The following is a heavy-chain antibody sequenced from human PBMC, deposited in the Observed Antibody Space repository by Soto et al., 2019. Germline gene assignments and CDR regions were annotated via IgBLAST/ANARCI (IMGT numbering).Heavy chain of an antibody. V-gene: IGHV3-15*01. D-gene: IGHD3-16*01. CDR1: GFTFSNAW. CDR3: TTNRGECYFFDY. CDR2: IKRKTDGGAA. Sequence: EVHLVESGGGLVKPGGSLRLSCAASGFTFSNAWMSWVRQAPGKGLEWVGRIKRKTDGGAADSAAPVKGRFTISRDDSKNTLYLQMNSLKTEVTAVYYCTTNRGECYFFDYWGQGAQVTVSS. J-gene: IGHJ4*02.